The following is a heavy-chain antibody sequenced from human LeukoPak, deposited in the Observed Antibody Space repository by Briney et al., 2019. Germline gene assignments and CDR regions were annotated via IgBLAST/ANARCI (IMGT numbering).Heavy chain of an antibody. CDR2: ISGSGGST. Sequence: GGSLRLSCAASGFTFRSYAMSWVRQAPGKGLEWVSGISGSGGSTYYADSVRGRSTISRDNSKNTLYLQMNSLKTEDTAVYYCTKFDYAAFEYWGQGALVTVSS. J-gene: IGHJ4*02. CDR1: GFTFRSYA. V-gene: IGHV3-23*01. CDR3: TKFDYAAFEY. D-gene: IGHD4-17*01.